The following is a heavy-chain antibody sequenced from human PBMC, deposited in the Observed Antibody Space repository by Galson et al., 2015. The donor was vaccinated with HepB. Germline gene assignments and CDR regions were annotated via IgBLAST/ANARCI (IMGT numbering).Heavy chain of an antibody. CDR2: ISGSGGST. Sequence: SLRLSCAASGFTFSSYAMSWVRQAPGKGLERVSAISGSGGSTYYADSVKGRFTISRDNSKNTLYLQMNSLRAEDTAVYCCAKDRYYDSSGSYFDYWGQGTLGTVSS. CDR1: GFTFSSYA. J-gene: IGHJ4*02. V-gene: IGHV3-23*01. CDR3: AKDRYYDSSGSYFDY. D-gene: IGHD3-22*01.